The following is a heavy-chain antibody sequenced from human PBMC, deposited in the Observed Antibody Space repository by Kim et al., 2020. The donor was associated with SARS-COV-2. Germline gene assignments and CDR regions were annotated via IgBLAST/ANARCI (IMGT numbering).Heavy chain of an antibody. J-gene: IGHJ4*02. V-gene: IGHV4-39*01. D-gene: IGHD5-18*01. CDR3: ARRTRRYSYGYFDY. Sequence: HPSLKSRVTISVDTSKNQFSLKLSSVTVADTAVYYCARRTRRYSYGYFDYWGQGTLVTVSS.